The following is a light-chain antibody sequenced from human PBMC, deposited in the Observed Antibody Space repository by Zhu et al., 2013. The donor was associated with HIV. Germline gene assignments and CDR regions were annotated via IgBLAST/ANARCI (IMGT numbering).Light chain of an antibody. CDR2: DAS. CDR1: QDISQY. J-gene: IGKJ2*01. CDR3: QQYDTLPMYT. Sequence: DIQMTQSPSSLSVSVGDRVTISCQASQDISQYLNWYQQKPGKAPQLLIYDASNLETGVPSRFSGSGSGTDFTFTISSLQPEDIATYYCQQYDTLPMYTFGQGTKLEIK. V-gene: IGKV1-33*01.